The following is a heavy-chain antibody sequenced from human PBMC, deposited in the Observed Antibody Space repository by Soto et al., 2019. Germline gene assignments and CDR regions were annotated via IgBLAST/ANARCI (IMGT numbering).Heavy chain of an antibody. J-gene: IGHJ4*02. CDR3: ARVRGTAGKRYFDY. Sequence: SDTRSLMCTVSGGSMISYYWNWIREPPGKGLQWIGYTYYSGSTTYNPSLKSRVTISVDSSKNQFSLKLDSVTPADTAVYYCARVRGTAGKRYFDYWGPGTLVTV. D-gene: IGHD6-13*01. CDR1: GGSMISYY. V-gene: IGHV4-59*07. CDR2: TYYSGST.